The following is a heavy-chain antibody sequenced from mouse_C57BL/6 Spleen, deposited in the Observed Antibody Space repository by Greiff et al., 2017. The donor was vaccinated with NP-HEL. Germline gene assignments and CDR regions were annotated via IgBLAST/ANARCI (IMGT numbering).Heavy chain of an antibody. J-gene: IGHJ3*01. V-gene: IGHV1-54*01. Sequence: VQLQESGAELVRPGTSVKVSCKASGYAFTNYLIEWVKQRPGQGLEWIGVINPGSGGTNYNEKFKGKATLTADKSSSTAYMQLSSLTSEDSAVYFCAREPLAAYWGQGTLVTVSA. CDR3: AREPLAAY. CDR2: INPGSGGT. CDR1: GYAFTNYL.